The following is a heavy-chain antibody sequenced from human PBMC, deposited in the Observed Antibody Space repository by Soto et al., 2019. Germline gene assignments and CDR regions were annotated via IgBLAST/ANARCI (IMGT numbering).Heavy chain of an antibody. CDR1: GGTFSSYA. V-gene: IGHV1-69*13. D-gene: IGHD3-22*01. J-gene: IGHJ6*02. Sequence: SVKVSCKAAGGTFSSYAISWVRQAPGQGLEWMGGIIPIFGTANYAQKFQGRVTITADESTSTAYMELSSLRSEDTAVYYCAAVYYYDSSGYRPLGYYGMDVWGQGTTVTVSS. CDR3: AAVYYYDSSGYRPLGYYGMDV. CDR2: IIPIFGTA.